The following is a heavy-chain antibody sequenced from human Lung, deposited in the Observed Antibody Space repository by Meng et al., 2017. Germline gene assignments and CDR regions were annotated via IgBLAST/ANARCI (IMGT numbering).Heavy chain of an antibody. CDR3: ARERGTSDY. CDR2: ISSSSSYI. Sequence: EVRLVESGGGLVKPGGSLSPSCAAAGFTFRSYSMNWVRQAPGKGLEWVSSISSSSSYIYYADSVKGRFTISRDNAKNSLYLQMNSLRAEDTAVYYCARERGTSDYWGQGTLVTVSS. D-gene: IGHD1-7*01. V-gene: IGHV3-21*01. CDR1: GFTFRSYS. J-gene: IGHJ4*02.